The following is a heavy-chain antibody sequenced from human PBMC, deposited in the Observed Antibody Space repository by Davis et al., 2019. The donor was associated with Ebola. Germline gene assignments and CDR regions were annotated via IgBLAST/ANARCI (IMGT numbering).Heavy chain of an antibody. CDR2: IIPIFGTA. CDR1: GGTFSSYA. D-gene: IGHD6-19*01. CDR3: ARDSAYSSGYSAYGMDV. V-gene: IGHV1-69*13. J-gene: IGHJ6*02. Sequence: SVKVSCKASGGTFSSYAISWVRQAPGQGLEWMGGIIPIFGTANYAQKFQGRVTITADESTSTAYMELSSLRSEDTAVYYCARDSAYSSGYSAYGMDVWGQGTTVTVSS.